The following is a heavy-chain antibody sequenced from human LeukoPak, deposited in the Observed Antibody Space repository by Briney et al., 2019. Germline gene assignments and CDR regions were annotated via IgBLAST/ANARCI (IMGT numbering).Heavy chain of an antibody. Sequence: PGGSLRLSCAVSGFTFSTYGMHWVRQAPGKGLECVAVISHDGNNKNYVDSVKGRFTISRDNSKNTLYLQMNSLRVEDTAVYYCVKDRYSGSYYFDYWGQGTQVTVSS. J-gene: IGHJ4*02. D-gene: IGHD1-26*01. CDR3: VKDRYSGSYYFDY. CDR1: GFTFSTYG. V-gene: IGHV3-30*18. CDR2: ISHDGNNK.